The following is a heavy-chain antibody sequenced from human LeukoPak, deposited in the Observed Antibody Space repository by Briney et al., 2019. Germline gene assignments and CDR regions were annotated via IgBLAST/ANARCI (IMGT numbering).Heavy chain of an antibody. CDR2: IRSKANSYAT. J-gene: IGHJ6*03. Sequence: PGGSLRLSCAASGFTFSGSAMHRVRQASGKGLEWVGRIRSKANSYATAYAASVKGRFTISRDDSKNTAYLQMNSLKTEDTAVYYCTAPPSYCSSTSCYSRYYYYMDVWGKGTTVTVSS. V-gene: IGHV3-73*01. CDR1: GFTFSGSA. D-gene: IGHD2-2*02. CDR3: TAPPSYCSSTSCYSRYYYYMDV.